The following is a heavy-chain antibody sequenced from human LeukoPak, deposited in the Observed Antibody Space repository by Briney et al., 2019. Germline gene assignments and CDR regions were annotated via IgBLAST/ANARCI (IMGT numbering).Heavy chain of an antibody. D-gene: IGHD4-17*01. CDR1: GFTFSSYA. V-gene: IGHV4-39*02. CDR2: IYYSGNT. CDR3: ASRGLRLIDY. Sequence: KPGGSLRLSCAASGFTFSSYAMSWVRQPPGKGLEWIGSIYYSGNTYYNPSLKSRVTISVDTSKNHFSLKLSSVTAADTAVYYCASRGLRLIDYWGLGTLVTVSS. J-gene: IGHJ4*02.